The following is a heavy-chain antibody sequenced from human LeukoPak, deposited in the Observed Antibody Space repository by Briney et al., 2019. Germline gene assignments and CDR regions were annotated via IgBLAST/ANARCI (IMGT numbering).Heavy chain of an antibody. J-gene: IGHJ4*02. D-gene: IGHD3-10*01. Sequence: PGGSLRLSCAASGFTFSTYSMNWVRQAPGKGLEWVSSISSSSSYIYYADSVKGRFTISRDNAKNSLYLQMDSLRAEDTAVYYCARDLTGNYYGSGSYRLDYWGQGTLVTVSS. CDR1: GFTFSTYS. V-gene: IGHV3-21*01. CDR3: ARDLTGNYYGSGSYRLDY. CDR2: ISSSSSYI.